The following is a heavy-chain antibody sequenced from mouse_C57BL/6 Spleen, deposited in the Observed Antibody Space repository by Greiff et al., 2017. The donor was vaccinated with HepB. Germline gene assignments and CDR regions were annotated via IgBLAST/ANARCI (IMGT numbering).Heavy chain of an antibody. CDR2: IYPGDGDT. V-gene: IGHV1-82*01. J-gene: IGHJ3*01. Sequence: QVQLQQSGPELVKPGASVKISCKASGYAFSSSWMNWVKQRPGKGLEWIGRIYPGDGDTNYNGKFKGKATLTADKSSSTAYMQLSSLTSEDSAVYFCARERHGLRAFAYWGQGTLVTVSA. CDR3: ARERHGLRAFAY. D-gene: IGHD2-4*01. CDR1: GYAFSSSW.